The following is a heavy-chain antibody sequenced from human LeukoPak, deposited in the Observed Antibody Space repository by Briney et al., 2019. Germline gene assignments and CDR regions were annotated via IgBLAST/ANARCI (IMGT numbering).Heavy chain of an antibody. D-gene: IGHD3-22*01. J-gene: IGHJ4*02. Sequence: SETQSLTCTVSGGSISSYYWSWIRQPPGKGLEWIGYIYYSGSTNYNPSLKSRVTISVDTSKNQFSLKLSSVTAADTAVYYCASRQRLGPFDYWGQGTLVTVSS. CDR1: GGSISSYY. CDR2: IYYSGST. CDR3: ASRQRLGPFDY. V-gene: IGHV4-59*08.